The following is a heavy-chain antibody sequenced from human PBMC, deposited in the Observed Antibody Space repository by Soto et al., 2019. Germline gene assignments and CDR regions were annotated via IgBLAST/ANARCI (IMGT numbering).Heavy chain of an antibody. CDR1: GGSISSYY. V-gene: IGHV4-59*08. CDR3: ARGYGDYVLDY. CDR2: IYYSGST. Sequence: QVQLQESGPGLVKPSETLSLTCTVSGGSISSYYWSWIRQPPGKGLEWIGYIYYSGSTNYNPSLKSLVTISVDTANNQCSLKLTSVTAADTAVYYCARGYGDYVLDYWGQGTLVTVSS. J-gene: IGHJ4*02. D-gene: IGHD4-17*01.